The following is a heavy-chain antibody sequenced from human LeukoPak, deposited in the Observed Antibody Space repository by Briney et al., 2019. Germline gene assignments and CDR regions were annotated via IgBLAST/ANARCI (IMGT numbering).Heavy chain of an antibody. D-gene: IGHD6-19*01. J-gene: IGHJ4*02. CDR3: ARSRGYRSENDY. Sequence: GSSAKVSCKASGGTFSSYAISWVRQAPGQGLEWMGGIIPIFGTANYAQKFQGRVTITTDESTSTAYMELSSLRSEDTAVYYCARSRGYRSENDYWGQGTLVTVSS. V-gene: IGHV1-69*05. CDR2: IIPIFGTA. CDR1: GGTFSSYA.